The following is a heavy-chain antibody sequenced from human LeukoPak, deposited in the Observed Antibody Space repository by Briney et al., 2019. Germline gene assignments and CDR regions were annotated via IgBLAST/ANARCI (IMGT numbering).Heavy chain of an antibody. D-gene: IGHD1-26*01. CDR2: IWYDGSNK. Sequence: GGSLRLSCAASGFTFSSYGMHWVRQAPGKGLGWVAVIWYDGSNKYYADSVKGRFTISRDNSKNTLYLQMNSLRAEDTAVYYCARERASGSYNVIDYWGQGTLVTVSS. J-gene: IGHJ4*02. CDR1: GFTFSSYG. V-gene: IGHV3-33*01. CDR3: ARERASGSYNVIDY.